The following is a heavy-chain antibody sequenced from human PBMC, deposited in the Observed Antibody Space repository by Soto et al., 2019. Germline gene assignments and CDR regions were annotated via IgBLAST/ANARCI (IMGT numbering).Heavy chain of an antibody. CDR1: GGTFSSYA. CDR3: ARDASHYYGMDV. V-gene: IGHV1-69*01. Sequence: QVQLVQSGAEVKKPGSSVKVSCMASGGTFSSYAISWVRQAPGQGLEWMGGVIPIFGTANYAQKFQGRVTITADESTSTAYMELSSLRSEDTAVYYCARDASHYYGMDVWGQGTTVTVSS. J-gene: IGHJ6*02. CDR2: VIPIFGTA.